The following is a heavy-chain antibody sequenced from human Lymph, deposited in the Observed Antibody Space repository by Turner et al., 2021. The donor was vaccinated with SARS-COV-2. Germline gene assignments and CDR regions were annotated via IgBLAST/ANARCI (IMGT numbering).Heavy chain of an antibody. V-gene: IGHV3-30*18. J-gene: IGHJ4*02. Sequence: QVQLVESGGGVVQPGRSLRLSCAASGFTFSSYGMHWVRQAPGKGLEWVAVISYDGSNKYYADSVKGRFTISRDNSKNTLYLQMNSLRAEDTAVYYCAKEDQTQSSSWYEVVDYWGQGTLVTVS. CDR1: GFTFSSYG. CDR2: ISYDGSNK. CDR3: AKEDQTQSSSWYEVVDY. D-gene: IGHD6-13*01.